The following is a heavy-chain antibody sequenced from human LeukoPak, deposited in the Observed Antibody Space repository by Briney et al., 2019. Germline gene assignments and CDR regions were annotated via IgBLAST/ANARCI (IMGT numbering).Heavy chain of an antibody. Sequence: PSETLSLTCTVSGGSISSYYWSWIRQPPGKGLEWIGYIYYSGSTNYNPSLKSRVTISVDTSKNQFSLKLSSVTAAGTAVYYCARDPLVHAFDIWGQGTMVTVSS. D-gene: IGHD2-8*02. J-gene: IGHJ3*02. CDR1: GGSISSYY. CDR2: IYYSGST. CDR3: ARDPLVHAFDI. V-gene: IGHV4-59*01.